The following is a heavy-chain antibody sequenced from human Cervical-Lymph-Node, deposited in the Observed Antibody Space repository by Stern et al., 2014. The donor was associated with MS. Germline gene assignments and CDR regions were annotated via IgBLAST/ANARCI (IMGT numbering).Heavy chain of an antibody. Sequence: QVQLVQSGAEVKKPGSSVKLSCKTSGDNLSNNAFSWVRQAPGQGLEWMGGIIPIFGTANYAQSFQDRVTISADEITSTIYMELSSLRSDDTAMYYCVRDSEILFAMDVWGQGTTVIVSS. CDR2: IIPIFGTA. V-gene: IGHV1-69*01. J-gene: IGHJ6*02. CDR3: VRDSEILFAMDV. D-gene: IGHD1-14*01. CDR1: GDNLSNNA.